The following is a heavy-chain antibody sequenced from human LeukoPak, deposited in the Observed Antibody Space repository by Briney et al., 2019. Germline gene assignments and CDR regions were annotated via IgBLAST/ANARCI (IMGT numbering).Heavy chain of an antibody. V-gene: IGHV4-39*07. CDR1: GASISSASHC. CDR2: VYYSGTI. CDR3: ARVGLEPEIVDAFDI. Sequence: SETLSLTCSVSGASISSASHCWGWIRQSPGKGLEWIATVYYSGTIYSNPSLKSRVTISVDTSKNQLSLELTSVTAADTALYYCARVGLEPEIVDAFDIWGQGTMVTVSS. D-gene: IGHD1-1*01. J-gene: IGHJ3*02.